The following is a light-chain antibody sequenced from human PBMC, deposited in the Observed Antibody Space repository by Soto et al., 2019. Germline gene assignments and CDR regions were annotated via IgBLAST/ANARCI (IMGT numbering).Light chain of an antibody. V-gene: IGLV2-14*03. CDR3: SSYTRQSTYV. Sequence: QSVLTQPASVSGSPGQSITISCTGTSSDVGAYKYVSWFQQYPGKVPKLIIYEVNDRRSGVSNRFSASKSGNTASLTISGLQAEDEADYYCSSYTRQSTYVFGTGTKVTVL. CDR2: EVN. CDR1: SSDVGAYKY. J-gene: IGLJ1*01.